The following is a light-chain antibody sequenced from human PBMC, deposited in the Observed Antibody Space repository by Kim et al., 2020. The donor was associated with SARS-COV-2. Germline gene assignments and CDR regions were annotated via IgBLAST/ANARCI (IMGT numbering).Light chain of an antibody. J-gene: IGLJ3*02. CDR2: SNN. V-gene: IGLV1-44*01. Sequence: QPVLTQPPSASGTPGQRVTISCSGSSSNIGSNNVVWYQQLPGAAPNLLIYSNNQRPSGIPDRFSGSRSGTSASLASSGLQSGDEADYYCAVWDDSLKQGVFGGGTQLTVL. CDR3: AVWDDSLKQGV. CDR1: SSNIGSNN.